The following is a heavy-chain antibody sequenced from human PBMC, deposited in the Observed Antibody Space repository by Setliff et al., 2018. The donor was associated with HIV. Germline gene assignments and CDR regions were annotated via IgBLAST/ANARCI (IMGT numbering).Heavy chain of an antibody. Sequence: SETLSLTCAVSGGSISSNWWSWVRQSPGKGLEWIGEIYHSGSTHYNPSLQSRVTISVDKSKSQFSLKLSSVTAADTAVYYCARDGPLEGSYRYYYYYMDVWGKGTTVTVSS. CDR2: IYHSGST. V-gene: IGHV4-4*02. CDR1: GGSISSNW. CDR3: ARDGPLEGSYRYYYYYMDV. J-gene: IGHJ6*03. D-gene: IGHD3-10*01.